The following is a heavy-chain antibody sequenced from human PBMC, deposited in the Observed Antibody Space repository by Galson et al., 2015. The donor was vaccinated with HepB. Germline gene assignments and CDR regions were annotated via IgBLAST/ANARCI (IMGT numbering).Heavy chain of an antibody. D-gene: IGHD3-16*01. V-gene: IGHV3-74*01. J-gene: IGHJ3*02. CDR2: INSDGSST. CDR3: ATIVITFGGGSIAFDI. Sequence: SLRLSCAASGFTFSSYWMHWVRQAPGKGLVWVSRINSDGSSTSYADSVKGRFTISRDNAKSTLYLQTNSLRAEDTAVYYCATIVITFGGGSIAFDIWGQGTMVTVSS. CDR1: GFTFSSYW.